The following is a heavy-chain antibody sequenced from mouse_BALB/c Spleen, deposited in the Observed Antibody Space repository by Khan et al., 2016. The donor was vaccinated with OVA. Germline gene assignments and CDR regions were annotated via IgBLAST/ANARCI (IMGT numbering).Heavy chain of an antibody. CDR3: ASANGNYWFAY. CDR2: INTYIGEP. J-gene: IGHJ3*01. Sequence: QIQLVQSGPELKKPGETVKISCKASGYTFTNYGMNWVKQAPGQGLKWMGWINTYIGEPTYADDFKGRFAFSLETSASTTNLQINNLKYKETATYFGASANGNYWFAYWGQGTLVTVSA. V-gene: IGHV9-3-1*01. CDR1: GYTFTNYG. D-gene: IGHD2-1*01.